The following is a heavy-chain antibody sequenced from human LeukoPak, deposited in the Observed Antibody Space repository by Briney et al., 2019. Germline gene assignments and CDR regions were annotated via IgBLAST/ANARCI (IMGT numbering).Heavy chain of an antibody. J-gene: IGHJ4*02. Sequence: SETLSLTCTVSGGSISSSSYYWGWIRQPPGKGLEWIGSIYYSGSTYYNPSLKSRVTISVDTSKNQFSLKLSSVTAADTAVYYCARDTIAAAGTVFDHWGQGTLVTVSS. V-gene: IGHV4-39*07. D-gene: IGHD6-13*01. CDR1: GGSISSSSYY. CDR3: ARDTIAAAGTVFDH. CDR2: IYYSGST.